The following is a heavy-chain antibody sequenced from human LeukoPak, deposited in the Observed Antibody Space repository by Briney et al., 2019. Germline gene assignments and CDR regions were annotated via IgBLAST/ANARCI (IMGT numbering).Heavy chain of an antibody. V-gene: IGHV1-18*01. J-gene: IGHJ6*03. CDR1: GGTFSSYA. Sequence: GASVKVSCKASGGTFSSYAISWVRQAPGQGLEWMGWISAYNGNTNYAQKLQGRVTMTTDTSTSTAYMELRSLRSDDTAVYYCAFSRYYLQGSYYYMDVWGKGTTVTVSS. CDR3: AFSRYYLQGSYYYMDV. CDR2: ISAYNGNT. D-gene: IGHD2/OR15-2a*01.